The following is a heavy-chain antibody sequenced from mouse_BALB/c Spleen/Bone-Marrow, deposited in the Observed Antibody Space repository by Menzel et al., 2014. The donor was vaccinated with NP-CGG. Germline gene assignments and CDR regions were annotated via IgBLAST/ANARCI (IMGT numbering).Heavy chain of an antibody. Sequence: QVQHHQSGPSAVKTWASVAIFFKASAQQFSSFWIHWVQQRPGEGSAWIGRIYPGDGETNYKGKFKGKATLTADKSSSTAYMQLSSLTSVDSAVYFSARGGNSWYFDVWGAGTTVTVSS. V-gene: IGHV1-82*01. CDR1: AQQFSSFW. CDR2: IYPGDGET. CDR3: ARGGNSWYFDV. J-gene: IGHJ1*01.